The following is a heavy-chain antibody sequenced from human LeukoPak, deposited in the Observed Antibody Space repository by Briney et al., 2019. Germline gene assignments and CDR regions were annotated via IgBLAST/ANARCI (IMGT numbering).Heavy chain of an antibody. D-gene: IGHD6-13*01. CDR3: AKDIRGSSWYYFDY. CDR1: GFTFSSYW. J-gene: IGHJ4*02. CDR2: IKQDGSEK. V-gene: IGHV3-7*03. Sequence: GGSLRLSCAASGFTFSSYWMSWVRQAPGKGLEWVANIKQDGSEKYYVDSVEGRFTISRDNAKNSLYLQMNSLRAEDTALYYCAKDIRGSSWYYFDYWGQGTLVTVSS.